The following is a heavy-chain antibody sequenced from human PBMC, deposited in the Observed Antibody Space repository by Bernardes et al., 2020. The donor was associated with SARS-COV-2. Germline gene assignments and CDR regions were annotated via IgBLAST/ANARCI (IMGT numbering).Heavy chain of an antibody. Sequence: GGSLRLSCAASGFTFSSYDMHWVRQATGKGLEWVSAIGTAGDTYYPGSVKGRFTISRENAKNSLYLQMNSLRAGDTAVYYCARGIRGYDFFPYYYYGMDVWGQGTTVTVSS. J-gene: IGHJ6*02. D-gene: IGHD3-3*01. CDR2: IGTAGDT. CDR1: GFTFSSYD. V-gene: IGHV3-13*01. CDR3: ARGIRGYDFFPYYYYGMDV.